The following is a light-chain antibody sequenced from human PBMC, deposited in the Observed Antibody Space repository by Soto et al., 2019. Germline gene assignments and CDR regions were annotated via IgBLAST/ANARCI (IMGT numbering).Light chain of an antibody. CDR3: QQYNSYSWT. V-gene: IGKV1-5*01. J-gene: IGKJ1*01. CDR2: DAS. CDR1: QSISSW. Sequence: DIQMTQSPSTLSASVGDRVTITCRASQSISSWLAWYRQKPGKALKLLIYDASSLESVVPSRFSGSGSVTEFTLTISSLQPDDFATYYCQQYNSYSWTFGQGTKVDIK.